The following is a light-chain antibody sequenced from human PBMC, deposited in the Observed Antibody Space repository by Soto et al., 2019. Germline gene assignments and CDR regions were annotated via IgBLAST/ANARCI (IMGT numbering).Light chain of an antibody. J-gene: IGLJ3*02. Sequence: QSVLTQPPSVSGAPGQRVTISCTGSSSNIGAGYDVHWYQQFPGTAPKLLIYTNTNRPSGVPDRLSGSKSGASASLAITALQAEDEADYYCQSYDNSLSGSGVFGGGTKLTVL. V-gene: IGLV1-40*01. CDR1: SSNIGAGYD. CDR2: TNT. CDR3: QSYDNSLSGSGV.